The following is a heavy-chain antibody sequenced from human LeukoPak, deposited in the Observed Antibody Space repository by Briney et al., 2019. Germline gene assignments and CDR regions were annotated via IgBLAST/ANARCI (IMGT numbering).Heavy chain of an antibody. J-gene: IGHJ4*02. V-gene: IGHV4-59*01. CDR3: ARGRKTTLTDFDY. CDR2: VYDSGST. D-gene: IGHD4-17*01. Sequence: SETLSLTCNVFGVSISSYFWTWIRQPPGKGLEWIGYVYDSGSTNYIPSLKSRVTISVDTSKNQFSLKLGSVTAADTAVYYCARGRKTTLTDFDYWGQGTLATVSS. CDR1: GVSISSYF.